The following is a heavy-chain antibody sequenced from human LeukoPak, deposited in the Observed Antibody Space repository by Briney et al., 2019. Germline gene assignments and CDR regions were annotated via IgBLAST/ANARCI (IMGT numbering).Heavy chain of an antibody. CDR1: GGSIRSGGDY. D-gene: IGHD1-26*01. J-gene: IGHJ2*01. CDR3: ARVPHGYYATGWYFDL. V-gene: IGHV4-31*03. Sequence: PSETLSLTCTVSGGSIRSGGDYWSWIRQHPGKGLEWIGYIHYSESTCYNPSLRSRVTISVDTSKNQFSLKLNSVTAADTAVYYCARVPHGYYATGWYFDLWGRGTLVTVSS. CDR2: IHYSEST.